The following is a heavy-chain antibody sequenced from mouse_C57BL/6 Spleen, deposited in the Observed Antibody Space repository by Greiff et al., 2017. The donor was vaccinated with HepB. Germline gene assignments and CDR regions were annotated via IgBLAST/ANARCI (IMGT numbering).Heavy chain of an antibody. J-gene: IGHJ4*01. CDR1: GYAFSSSW. CDR2: IYPGDGDT. Sequence: QVQLQQSGPELVKPGASVKISCKASGYAFSSSWMNWVKQRPGKGLKWIGRIYPGDGDTNYNGKFKGKATLTADKSSSTAYMQLSSLTSEDSAVYFCASVTGTGSYYAMDYWGQGTSVTVSS. V-gene: IGHV1-82*01. CDR3: ASVTGTGSYYAMDY. D-gene: IGHD4-1*01.